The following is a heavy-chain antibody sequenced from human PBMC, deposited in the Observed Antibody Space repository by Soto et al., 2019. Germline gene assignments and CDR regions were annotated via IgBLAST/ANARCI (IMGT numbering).Heavy chain of an antibody. V-gene: IGHV4-59*13. CDR3: VRAAVVVPAAAPGYFDC. J-gene: IGHJ4*02. CDR2: ISYSGST. D-gene: IGHD2-2*01. CDR1: GGSISSNS. Sequence: SLPCSVSGGSISSNSWSWIRQPPGKGLEWIGYISYSGSTNYNLSLMSRLTISIDTSKNQFSLKLSSVTAADTAVYYCVRAAVVVPAAAPGYFDCWGQGTLVTV.